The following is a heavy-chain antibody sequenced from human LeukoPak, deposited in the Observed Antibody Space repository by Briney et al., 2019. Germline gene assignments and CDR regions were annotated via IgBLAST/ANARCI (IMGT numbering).Heavy chain of an antibody. D-gene: IGHD3-10*01. Sequence: SETLSLTCTVSGGSISSYYWSWIRQPAGKGLEWIGRIYTSGSTNYNPSLKSRVTMSVDTSKNQFSLKLSSVTAADTAVYYCASSYGSGSQSPFDYYYYMDVWGKGTTVTVSS. CDR2: IYTSGST. CDR1: GGSISSYY. V-gene: IGHV4-4*07. CDR3: ASSYGSGSQSPFDYYYYMDV. J-gene: IGHJ6*03.